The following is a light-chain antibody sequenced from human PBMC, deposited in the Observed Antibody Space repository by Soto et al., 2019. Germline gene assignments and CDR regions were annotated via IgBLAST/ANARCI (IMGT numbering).Light chain of an antibody. V-gene: IGKV3-20*01. CDR2: GAS. Sequence: IVLTRSPGTLPLSPGERATLSCRASQSVSNNYLAWYQQKPGQAPRLLIYGASSRATGIPDRFSGSGSGTDFTLTISRLEPEDFAVYYCQQYGSSKTFGQGTKVDIK. J-gene: IGKJ1*01. CDR1: QSVSNNY. CDR3: QQYGSSKT.